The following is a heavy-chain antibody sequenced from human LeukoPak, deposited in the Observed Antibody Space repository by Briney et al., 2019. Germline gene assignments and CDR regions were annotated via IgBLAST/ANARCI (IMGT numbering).Heavy chain of an antibody. Sequence: ASVKVSCKASGYTFTSYYLHWVRQAPGQGLEWMGIINPSGGSTAYAQKFQGRVTMTRVTSTSTVYMELSSLRSEDTAVYYCARERAMLGYYYGMDVWGQGTTVTVSS. D-gene: IGHD2-2*01. V-gene: IGHV1-46*01. J-gene: IGHJ6*02. CDR1: GYTFTSYY. CDR2: INPSGGST. CDR3: ARERAMLGYYYGMDV.